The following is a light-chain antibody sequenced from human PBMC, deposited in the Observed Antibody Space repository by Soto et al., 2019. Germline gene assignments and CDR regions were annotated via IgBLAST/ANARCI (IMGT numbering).Light chain of an antibody. CDR2: EDN. Sequence: NFMLTQPHSVSESPGKTVTISCTRSSGSIASNSVQWYQQRPGSAPTTVISEDNQRPSGVPDRFSGSIDSSSNSASLTISGLKTEDEADYYCQSYDSSNVVFGGGTKVTVL. J-gene: IGLJ2*01. CDR1: SGSIASNS. CDR3: QSYDSSNVV. V-gene: IGLV6-57*03.